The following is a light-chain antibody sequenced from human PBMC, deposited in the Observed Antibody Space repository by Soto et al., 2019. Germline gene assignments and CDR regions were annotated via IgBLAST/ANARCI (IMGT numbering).Light chain of an antibody. Sequence: DIQMTQSPSSLSASVGDRVTITCRASQTITSYFNWYQQKPGEAPKLLIYDASKLEAGVPSRFSGRGSGTDFTFSISSLQPEDIATYYCQQYDNVPLTFGGGTKVEIK. J-gene: IGKJ4*01. V-gene: IGKV1-33*01. CDR3: QQYDNVPLT. CDR1: QTITSY. CDR2: DAS.